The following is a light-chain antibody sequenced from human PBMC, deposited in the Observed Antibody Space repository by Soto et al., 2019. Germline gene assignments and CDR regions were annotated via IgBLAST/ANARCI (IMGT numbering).Light chain of an antibody. CDR3: QQYDTWPPR. V-gene: IGKV3-15*01. J-gene: IGKJ3*01. Sequence: EVVMTQSPGTLSVSPGETATLTCTASQTISSRLAWYQHNPGQAPRLLIYDASSRATGVPARFSGSGSETDFTLTITSLQSEDFVFYYCQQYDTWPPRFGPGTKVDFK. CDR2: DAS. CDR1: QTISSR.